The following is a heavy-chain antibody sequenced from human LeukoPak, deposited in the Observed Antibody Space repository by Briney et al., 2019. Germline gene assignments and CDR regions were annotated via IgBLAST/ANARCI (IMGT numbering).Heavy chain of an antibody. CDR3: ARASGPGYGMDV. J-gene: IGHJ6*02. CDR2: ISYDGSNK. V-gene: IGHV3-30-3*01. CDR1: GFTFSSYA. Sequence: GGSLRLSCAASGFTFSSYAMHWVRQAPGKGLEWVAVISYDGSNKYYADSVKGRFTISRDNSKNTLYLQMNSLRAEDTAVYYCARASGPGYGMDVWGQGTTVTVSS. D-gene: IGHD3-10*01.